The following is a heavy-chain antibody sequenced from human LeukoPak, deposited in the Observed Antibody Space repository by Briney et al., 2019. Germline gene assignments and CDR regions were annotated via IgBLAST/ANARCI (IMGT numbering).Heavy chain of an antibody. CDR3: ARWDYDGSGYRKFDF. Sequence: SETLSLTCTVSGGSISGYYWIWIRQPPGKGLEYIGYIYYNGTTNYNPSLRSRVTISVDTSKNQFSLRLSPVTAADTAVYYCARWDYDGSGYRKFDFWGQGTLVTVSS. D-gene: IGHD3-22*01. CDR2: IYYNGTT. V-gene: IGHV4-59*08. CDR1: GGSISGYY. J-gene: IGHJ4*02.